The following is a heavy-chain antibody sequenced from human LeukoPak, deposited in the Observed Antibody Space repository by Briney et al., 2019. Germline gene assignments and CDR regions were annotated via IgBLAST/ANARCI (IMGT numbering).Heavy chain of an antibody. CDR3: ARHGAVATSLSWFDP. Sequence: GESLKISCKGSGYSFTSYWIGWVRQMPGKGLEWMGIIYPGDSDTRYSPSFQGQVTISADKSISTAYLQWSSLKAPDTAMYYCARHGAVATSLSWFDPWGQGTLVTVSS. CDR2: IYPGDSDT. CDR1: GYSFTSYW. D-gene: IGHD5-12*01. J-gene: IGHJ5*02. V-gene: IGHV5-51*01.